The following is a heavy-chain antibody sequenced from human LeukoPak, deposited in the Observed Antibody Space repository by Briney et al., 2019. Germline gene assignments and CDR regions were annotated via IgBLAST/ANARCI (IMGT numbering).Heavy chain of an antibody. CDR2: INHSGST. Sequence: SETLSLTCTVSGGSISSYYWSWIRQPPGKGLEWIGEINHSGSTNYNPSLKSRVTISVDTSKNQFSLKLSSVTAADTAVYYCARGLRLPYYFDYWGQGTLVTVSS. CDR1: GGSISSYY. D-gene: IGHD4-11*01. V-gene: IGHV4-34*01. J-gene: IGHJ4*02. CDR3: ARGLRLPYYFDY.